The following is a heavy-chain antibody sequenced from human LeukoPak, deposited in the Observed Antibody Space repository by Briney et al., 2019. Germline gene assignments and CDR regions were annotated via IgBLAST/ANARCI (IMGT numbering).Heavy chain of an antibody. D-gene: IGHD3-3*01. V-gene: IGHV3-30*02. J-gene: IGHJ6*03. Sequence: GGSLRLSCAASGFTFSSYAMSWVRQAPGKGLEWVAFIRYDGSNEYYADSVKGRFTISRDKSKNTLSLQMNGLRVEDTAVYYCAKVMPPGRIRFYSYYMDVWGKGTTVSVS. CDR1: GFTFSSYA. CDR2: IRYDGSNE. CDR3: AKVMPPGRIRFYSYYMDV.